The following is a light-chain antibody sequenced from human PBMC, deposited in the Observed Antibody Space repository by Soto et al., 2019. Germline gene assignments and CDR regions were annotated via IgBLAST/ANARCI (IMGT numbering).Light chain of an antibody. CDR1: SSNIGGNT. V-gene: IGLV1-44*01. Sequence: QLVLTQPPSASGTPGQRVTISCSGSSSNIGGNTVNWYQQLPGTAPKLLISSNDQRPSGVPDRFSGSKSGTSASLAISGLESEDEADFYCAAWDDSLNGVVFGGGTQLTVL. CDR2: SND. CDR3: AAWDDSLNGVV. J-gene: IGLJ2*01.